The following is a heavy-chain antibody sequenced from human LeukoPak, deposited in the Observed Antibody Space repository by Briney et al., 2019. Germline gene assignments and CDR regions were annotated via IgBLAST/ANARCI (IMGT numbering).Heavy chain of an antibody. V-gene: IGHV4-59*01. CDR2: ISYSGST. Sequence: SETLSLTCTVSGGSISSYYWSWIRQPPGKGLEWIGYISYSGSTSYNPSPKSRVTISVDTSKNQFSLKLSSVTAADTAVYYCARGSWAGYGGNPVEFDPWGQGTLVTVSS. CDR3: ARGSWAGYGGNPVEFDP. CDR1: GGSISSYY. J-gene: IGHJ5*02. D-gene: IGHD4-23*01.